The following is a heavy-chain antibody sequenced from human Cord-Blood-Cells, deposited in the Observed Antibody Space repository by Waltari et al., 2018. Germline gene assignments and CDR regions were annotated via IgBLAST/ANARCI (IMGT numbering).Heavy chain of an antibody. Sequence: QVQLQQWGAGLLKPSETLSLTCAVYGGSFSGYYWSWIRQPPGKGLEWIGEINHSGSTNYNPSLKIRVTISVDTSKNQFSLKLSSVTAADTAVYYCARPKTGRYFDLWGRGTLVTVSS. J-gene: IGHJ2*01. CDR3: ARPKTGRYFDL. V-gene: IGHV4-34*01. CDR2: INHSGST. D-gene: IGHD1-1*01. CDR1: GGSFSGYY.